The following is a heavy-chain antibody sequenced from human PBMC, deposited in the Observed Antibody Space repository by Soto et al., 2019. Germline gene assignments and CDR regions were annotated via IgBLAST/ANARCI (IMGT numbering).Heavy chain of an antibody. Sequence: QVQLVQSGAEVKKPGSSVKVSCTASGDTFTSYAFSWVRQAPGQGLEWMGGIIPMFGTPNYAQKFQGRLTITADKSTSTVYMELRGLRSGDTVVYFCARNGVAGMAFWGQGTLVTVSS. D-gene: IGHD3-3*01. CDR1: GDTFTSYA. V-gene: IGHV1-69*06. CDR3: ARNGVAGMAF. J-gene: IGHJ4*02. CDR2: IIPMFGTP.